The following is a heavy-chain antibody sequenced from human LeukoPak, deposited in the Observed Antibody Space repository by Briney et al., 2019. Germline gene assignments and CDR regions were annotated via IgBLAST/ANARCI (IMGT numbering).Heavy chain of an antibody. CDR3: ARSQYGSGSYYKDYYGMDV. CDR1: GFTVSSNY. Sequence: GGSLGLSCAASGFTVSSNYMSWVRQAPGKGLEWVSVIYSGGSTYYADSVKGRFTISRDNSKNTLYLQMNSLRAEDTAVYYCARSQYGSGSYYKDYYGMDVRGQGTTVTVSS. D-gene: IGHD3-10*01. CDR2: IYSGGST. J-gene: IGHJ6*02. V-gene: IGHV3-66*02.